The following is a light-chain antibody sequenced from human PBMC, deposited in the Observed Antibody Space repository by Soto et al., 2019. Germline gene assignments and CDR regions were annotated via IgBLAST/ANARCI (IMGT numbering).Light chain of an antibody. V-gene: IGKV1-5*01. Sequence: DIQMTQSPSALSASVGDRVTITCRASQNISSWLAWYQQKPGKAPKSLIYDASSLESGVPSRLSGSGSGTEFTLTISNLQPDYSATYYCQHYKSFSPWTFGQGTKVEIK. CDR2: DAS. J-gene: IGKJ1*01. CDR3: QHYKSFSPWT. CDR1: QNISSW.